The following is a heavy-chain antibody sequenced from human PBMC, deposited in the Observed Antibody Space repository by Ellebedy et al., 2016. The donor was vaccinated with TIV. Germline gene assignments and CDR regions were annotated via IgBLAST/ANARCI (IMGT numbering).Heavy chain of an antibody. CDR2: LYYSGST. CDR3: ARCYSGDGYFDL. Sequence: MPSETLSLTCTVSGGSISSGDYYWSWIRQPPGKGLEWIGYLYYSGSTYYNPSLKSRVTLSGDTSTNQFSLKLSSVTAADTAVYYCARCYSGDGYFDLWGRGTLVTVSS. V-gene: IGHV4-30-4*01. J-gene: IGHJ2*01. CDR1: GGSISSGDYY. D-gene: IGHD2-15*01.